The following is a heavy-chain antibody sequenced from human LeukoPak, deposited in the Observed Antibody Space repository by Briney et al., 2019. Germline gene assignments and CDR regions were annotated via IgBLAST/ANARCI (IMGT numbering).Heavy chain of an antibody. CDR1: GYTFTSYG. J-gene: IGHJ4*02. V-gene: IGHV1-18*01. Sequence: ASVKVSCKASGYTFTSYGISWVRQAPGQGLEWMGWISAYNGNTNYAQKLQGRVTMTTDTSTSTAYMELRSLRSDDTAVYYCVRDDLYGVGATTLCDYWGQGTLVTVSS. CDR3: VRDDLYGVGATTLCDY. CDR2: ISAYNGNT. D-gene: IGHD1-26*01.